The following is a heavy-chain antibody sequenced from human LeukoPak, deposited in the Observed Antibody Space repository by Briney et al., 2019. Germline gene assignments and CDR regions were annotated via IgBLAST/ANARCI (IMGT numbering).Heavy chain of an antibody. Sequence: ASVSISCKASGYTFTSYGISWVRQAPGQGLEWMGWISAYNGNTNYAQKLQGRVTMTTDTSTSTAYMELRSLRSDDTAVYYCAREEGQWLAPWDAFDIWGQGTMVTVSS. CDR3: AREEGQWLAPWDAFDI. CDR2: ISAYNGNT. V-gene: IGHV1-18*01. CDR1: GYTFTSYG. D-gene: IGHD6-19*01. J-gene: IGHJ3*02.